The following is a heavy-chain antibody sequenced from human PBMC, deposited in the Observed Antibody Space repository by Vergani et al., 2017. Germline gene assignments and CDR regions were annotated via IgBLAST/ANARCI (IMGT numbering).Heavy chain of an antibody. CDR1: GFSLSTSGVG. CDR2: IYWDDDK. V-gene: IGHV2-5*02. D-gene: IGHD5-18*01. J-gene: IGHJ6*03. Sequence: QITLKESGPTLVKPTQTLTLTCTFSGFSLSTSGVGLGWIRQPPGKALEWLALIYWDDDKRYSPSLKSRLTITKDTSKNQVVLTMTDMDPVDTATYYCAQGSGYSYGSSYMDVWGKGTTVTVSS. CDR3: AQGSGYSYGSSYMDV.